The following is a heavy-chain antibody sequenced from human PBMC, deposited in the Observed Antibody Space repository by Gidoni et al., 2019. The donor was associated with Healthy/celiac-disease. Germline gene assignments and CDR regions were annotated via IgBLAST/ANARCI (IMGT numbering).Heavy chain of an antibody. CDR1: GFTFSSYA. V-gene: IGHV3-23*01. J-gene: IGHJ4*02. CDR2: ISGSGGST. Sequence: EVQLLESGGGLVQPGGSLRLSCAASGFTFSSYAMSWVRQAPGKGLGWVSAISGSGGSTYYADSGKGRFTISRDNSKNTLYLQMNSLRAEDTAVYYCAKMGTGLWFGEFDYWGQGTLVTVSS. D-gene: IGHD3-10*01. CDR3: AKMGTGLWFGEFDY.